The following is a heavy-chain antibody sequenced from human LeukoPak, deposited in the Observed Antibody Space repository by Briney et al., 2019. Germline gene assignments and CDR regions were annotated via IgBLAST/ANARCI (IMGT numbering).Heavy chain of an antibody. D-gene: IGHD3-22*01. J-gene: IGHJ4*02. CDR3: AKDPTRAHYYDSSGYQDPGY. Sequence: PGGSLRLSCAASGFTFSSYAMSWVRQAPGKGLEWVSAISGSGGSTYYADSVKGRFTISRDNSKNTLYLQMNSLRAEDTAVYYCAKDPTRAHYYDSSGYQDPGYWGQGTLVTVSS. V-gene: IGHV3-23*01. CDR1: GFTFSSYA. CDR2: ISGSGGST.